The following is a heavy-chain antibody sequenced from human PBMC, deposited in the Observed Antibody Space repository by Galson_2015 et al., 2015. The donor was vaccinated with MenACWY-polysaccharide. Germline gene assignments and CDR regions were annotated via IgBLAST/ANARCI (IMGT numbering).Heavy chain of an antibody. V-gene: IGHV1-18*01. CDR2: ISAYNGNT. Sequence: SVKVSCKASGYTFTNYGVSWVRQAPGQGLEWMGWISAYNGNTNYAQNLQGRVTMTTDTSTNTGYMELRSLRSGDTAVYYCARETRNTVVVIDYWGQGTLVTVSS. CDR3: ARETRNTVVVIDY. D-gene: IGHD2-21*01. CDR1: GYTFTNYG. J-gene: IGHJ4*02.